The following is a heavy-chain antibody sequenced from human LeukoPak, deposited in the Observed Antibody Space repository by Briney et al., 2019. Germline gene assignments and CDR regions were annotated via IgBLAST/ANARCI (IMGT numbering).Heavy chain of an antibody. CDR3: ARDYLGYYDSSGYYSDEYFQH. Sequence: GASVKVSCKASGYTFTSYGISWVRQAPGQGLEWMGWISAYNGNTNYAQKLQGRVTMTTDTSTSTAYMELRSLRSDDTAVYYCARDYLGYYDSSGYYSDEYFQHWGQGTLVTVSS. CDR1: GYTFTSYG. CDR2: ISAYNGNT. V-gene: IGHV1-18*01. J-gene: IGHJ1*01. D-gene: IGHD3-22*01.